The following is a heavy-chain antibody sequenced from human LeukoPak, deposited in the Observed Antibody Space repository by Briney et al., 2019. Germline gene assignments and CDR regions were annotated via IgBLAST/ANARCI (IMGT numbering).Heavy chain of an antibody. CDR1: GDSFSSHY. J-gene: IGHJ3*02. Sequence: SETLSLTCAVSGDSFSSHYWTWIRQAPGRGLEWIGYISYIGTTNYNPSLKSRVTISIDTSKNQFSLKLSSVTTADTAVYYCARDLVTVTKGFDIWGLGTTVSVSS. CDR2: ISYIGTT. CDR3: ARDLVTVTKGFDI. V-gene: IGHV4-59*11. D-gene: IGHD4-17*01.